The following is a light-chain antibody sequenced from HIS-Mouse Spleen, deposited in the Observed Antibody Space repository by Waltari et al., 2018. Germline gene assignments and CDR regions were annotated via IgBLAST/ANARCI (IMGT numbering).Light chain of an antibody. V-gene: IGKV1-9*01. CDR3: QQLNSYPIT. Sequence: DIQLTQSPSFLSASVGDRVTITCRASQGISSYLAWYQQKPGKALKLLIYAASTLQSGVPSRFSGSGSGTEFTLTISSLQPEDFATYYCQQLNSYPITFGQGTRLEIK. CDR2: AAS. J-gene: IGKJ5*01. CDR1: QGISSY.